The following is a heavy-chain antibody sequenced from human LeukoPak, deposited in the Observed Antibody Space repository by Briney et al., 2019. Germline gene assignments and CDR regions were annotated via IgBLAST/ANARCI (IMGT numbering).Heavy chain of an antibody. Sequence: GGSLRLSCAASGFTFSSYSMNWVRQAPGKGLEWVSSISSSSSYIYYADSVKGRFTISRDNAKNSLYLQMNSQRAEDTAVYYCARDGYSSGWNIDYWGQGTLVTVSS. J-gene: IGHJ4*02. CDR3: ARDGYSSGWNIDY. D-gene: IGHD6-19*01. V-gene: IGHV3-21*01. CDR1: GFTFSSYS. CDR2: ISSSSSYI.